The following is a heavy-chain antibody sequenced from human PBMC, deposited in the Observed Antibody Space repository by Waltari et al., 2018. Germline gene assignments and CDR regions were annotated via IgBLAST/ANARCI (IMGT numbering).Heavy chain of an antibody. J-gene: IGHJ3*01. V-gene: IGHV3-74*01. CDR3: ARFPRYGSGIGGSSDAFDL. Sequence: EVQLVESGGGLVQPGGSLTLSCAASGFTFSNYWMHWVRQAPGKGLVWGSRRNGDGTTATYAESVRGRFTRSRDNAKNTCYMQVNNRRVEDTAIYYCARFPRYGSGIGGSSDAFDLWGQGTTVTVSS. CDR1: GFTFSNYW. D-gene: IGHD3-10*01. CDR2: RNGDGTTA.